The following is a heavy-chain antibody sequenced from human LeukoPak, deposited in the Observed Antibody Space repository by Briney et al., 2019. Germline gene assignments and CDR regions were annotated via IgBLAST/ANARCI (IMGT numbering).Heavy chain of an antibody. J-gene: IGHJ6*02. CDR3: AKVPQGYGDYVVEEYFYDGMEV. CDR2: ISGGGDST. D-gene: IGHD4-17*01. Sequence: GGSLRLSCAASGFTFSSYAMSWVRQAPGKGLEWVSAISGGGDSTYYADSVKGRFNISRDNSKNTLYVQMNSLRAEDTAVYYCAKVPQGYGDYVVEEYFYDGMEVWGQGTTVTVSS. CDR1: GFTFSSYA. V-gene: IGHV3-23*01.